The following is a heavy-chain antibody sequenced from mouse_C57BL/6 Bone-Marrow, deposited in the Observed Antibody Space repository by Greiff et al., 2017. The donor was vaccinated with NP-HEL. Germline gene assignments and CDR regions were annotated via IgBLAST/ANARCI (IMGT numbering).Heavy chain of an antibody. J-gene: IGHJ2*01. D-gene: IGHD1-1*01. CDR1: GYTFTSYG. CDR3: ARRNKLITTVVAKGY. V-gene: IGHV1-81*01. CDR2: IYPRSGNT. Sequence: QVHVKQSGAELARPGASVKLSCKASGYTFTSYGISWVKQRTGQGLEWIGEIYPRSGNTYYNEKFKGKATLTADKSSSTAYMELRSLTSEDSAVYFCARRNKLITTVVAKGYWGQGTTLTVSS.